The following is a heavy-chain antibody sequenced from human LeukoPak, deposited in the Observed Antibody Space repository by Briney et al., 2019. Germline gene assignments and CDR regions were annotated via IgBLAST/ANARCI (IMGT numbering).Heavy chain of an antibody. CDR3: ARDGDSISFQH. Sequence: PGGSLRLSCAASGFIFSSYWMTWVRQAPRKGLEWVANIKQAGSENSYVDSVKGRFTISRDNAKNSLYLQINSLRVEDTAVYYCARDGDSISFQHWGQGTLVTVPS. V-gene: IGHV3-7*01. J-gene: IGHJ1*01. CDR2: IKQAGSEN. CDR1: GFIFSSYW. D-gene: IGHD3-3*02.